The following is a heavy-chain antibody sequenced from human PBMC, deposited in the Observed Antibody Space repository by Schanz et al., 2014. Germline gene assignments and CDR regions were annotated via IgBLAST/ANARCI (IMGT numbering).Heavy chain of an antibody. V-gene: IGHV3-66*01. CDR2: IYSDGST. CDR3: AKERIAAAWTFDY. Sequence: EVQLVESGGGLVKPGDSLRLSCAASGFTFSSYTMKWVRQAPGKGLECVSIIYSDGSTYYVDSVKGRFIISRDNSKNTVYLQMNSLRAEDTAVYYCAKERIAAAWTFDYWGQGTLVTVSS. D-gene: IGHD6-13*01. CDR1: GFTFSSYT. J-gene: IGHJ4*02.